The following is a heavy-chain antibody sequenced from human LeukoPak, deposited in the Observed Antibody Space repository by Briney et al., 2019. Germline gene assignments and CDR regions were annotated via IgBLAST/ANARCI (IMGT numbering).Heavy chain of an antibody. CDR2: IYPGDSDT. CDR3: ARHKGYYYDSSGYPRYYFDY. D-gene: IGHD3-22*01. J-gene: IGHJ4*02. Sequence: GESLKISCKGSEYSFTSYWIGWVRQMPGKGLEWMGMIYPGDSDTRYRPSFQGQVTISADKSISTAYLQWSSLKASDTAMYYCARHKGYYYDSSGYPRYYFDYWGQGTLVTVSS. V-gene: IGHV5-51*01. CDR1: EYSFTSYW.